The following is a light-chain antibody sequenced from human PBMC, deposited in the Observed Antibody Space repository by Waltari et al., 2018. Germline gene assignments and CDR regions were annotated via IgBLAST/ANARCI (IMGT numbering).Light chain of an antibody. CDR3: QKYVSLPAT. CDR1: QSVSRS. CDR2: ATS. J-gene: IGKJ1*01. Sequence: EVVLTQSPGTLSLSPGEGATLSCRASQSVSRSLAWYQQKPGQAPRLLIHATSRRATGIPDRFSGSGSGTDFSLTISRLEPEDFAMYYCQKYVSLPATFGQGTKVEIK. V-gene: IGKV3-20*01.